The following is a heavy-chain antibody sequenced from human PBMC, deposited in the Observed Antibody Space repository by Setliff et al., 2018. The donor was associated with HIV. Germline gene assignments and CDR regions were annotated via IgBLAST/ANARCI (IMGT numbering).Heavy chain of an antibody. J-gene: IGHJ4*02. CDR1: GDSINSGDFY. D-gene: IGHD2-21*02. V-gene: IGHV4-31*03. Sequence: SETLSLTCTVSGDSINSGDFYWHWIRQQPGKGPQWIGYILYSGNTSYTPSLKSRITISIDTSKNQFSLSLSSVTAADTAVYFCARRPRVTARTIDSWGQGTLVTVSS. CDR2: ILYSGNT. CDR3: ARRPRVTARTIDS.